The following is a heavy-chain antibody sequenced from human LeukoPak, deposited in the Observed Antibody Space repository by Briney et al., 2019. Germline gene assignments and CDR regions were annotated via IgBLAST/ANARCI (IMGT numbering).Heavy chain of an antibody. Sequence: GGSLRLSCAASGFTFSSYSMNWVRQAPGKGLEWVSSITSSSSYIYYADSVKGRLTISRDNAKNSLSLQMNSLRAEDTAVYYCARDPDYYDSSGYLDYWGQGTLVTVSS. CDR1: GFTFSSYS. CDR3: ARDPDYYDSSGYLDY. CDR2: ITSSSSYI. V-gene: IGHV3-21*01. J-gene: IGHJ4*02. D-gene: IGHD3-22*01.